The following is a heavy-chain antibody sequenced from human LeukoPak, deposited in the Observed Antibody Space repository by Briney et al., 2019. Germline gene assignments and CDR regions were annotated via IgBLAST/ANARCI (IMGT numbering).Heavy chain of an antibody. J-gene: IGHJ6*02. CDR3: ARESYYGSLPQYYYYGMDV. V-gene: IGHV1-46*01. CDR1: GYTFTSYY. Sequence: ASVKVSCKASGYTFTSYYMHWVRQAPGQGLEWMGIINPSGGSTSYAQKFQGRVTMTRDTSTSTVYMELSSLRSEDTAVYYCARESYYGSLPQYYYYGMDVWGQGTTVTVSS. D-gene: IGHD3-10*01. CDR2: INPSGGST.